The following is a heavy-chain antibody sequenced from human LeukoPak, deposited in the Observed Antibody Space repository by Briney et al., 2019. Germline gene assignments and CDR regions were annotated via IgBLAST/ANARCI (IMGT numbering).Heavy chain of an antibody. CDR3: AREARIAAAGTYCYYGMDV. D-gene: IGHD6-13*01. CDR2: IYSGGST. J-gene: IGHJ6*02. V-gene: IGHV3-53*01. CDR1: GFTVSSNY. Sequence: GGSLRLSCAASGFTVSSNYMSWVRQAPGKGLEWVSVIYSGGSTYYADSVKGRFTISRDNSKNTLYLQMNSLRAEDTAVYYCAREARIAAAGTYCYYGMDVWGQGTTVTVSS.